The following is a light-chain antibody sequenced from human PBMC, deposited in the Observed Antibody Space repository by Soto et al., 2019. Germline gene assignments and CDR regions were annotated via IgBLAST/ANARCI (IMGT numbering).Light chain of an antibody. CDR2: EVS. V-gene: IGLV2-14*01. J-gene: IGLJ2*01. CDR3: SSYTSSSTLEVV. CDR1: SSDVGGYNY. Sequence: QSALTQPASVSGSPGQSITISCTGTSSDVGGYNYVSWYQQHPGKAPKLMIYEVSNRPSGVSNRFSGSESGNTASLTISGLQAEDEADYYCSSYTSSSTLEVVFGGGTKVTVL.